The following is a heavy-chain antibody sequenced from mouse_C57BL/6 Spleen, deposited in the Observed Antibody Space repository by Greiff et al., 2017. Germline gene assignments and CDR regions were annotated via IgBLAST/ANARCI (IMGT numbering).Heavy chain of an antibody. D-gene: IGHD2-4*01. CDR3: ARPIYYERFAY. CDR1: GYTFTDYY. V-gene: IGHV1-26*01. J-gene: IGHJ3*01. CDR2: INPNNGGT. Sequence: VQLQQSGPELVKPGASVKISCKASGYTFTDYYMNWVKQSPGKSLEWIGDINPNNGGTSYNQKFKGKATLTVDKSSSTAYMELRSLTSEDSAVYYCARPIYYERFAYWGQGTLVTVSA.